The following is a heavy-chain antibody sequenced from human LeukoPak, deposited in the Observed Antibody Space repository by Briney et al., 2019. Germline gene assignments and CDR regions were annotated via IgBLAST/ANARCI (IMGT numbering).Heavy chain of an antibody. Sequence: GGSLRLSCAASAFTFSSYAMSWVRQAPGKGLEWVSAISAGADSTYYADSVQGRFTISRDNSKNTLHLQMSGLRAEDTAVYFCAGGAYGDYDSWGQGTLVTVSS. D-gene: IGHD4-17*01. J-gene: IGHJ5*01. CDR3: AGGAYGDYDS. CDR1: AFTFSSYA. CDR2: ISAGADST. V-gene: IGHV3-23*01.